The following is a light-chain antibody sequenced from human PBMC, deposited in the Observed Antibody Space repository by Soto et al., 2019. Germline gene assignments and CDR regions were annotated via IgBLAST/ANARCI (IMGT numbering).Light chain of an antibody. CDR1: QNIGSN. J-gene: IGKJ1*01. Sequence: DIVLTPSPATLSVSPVESATLSCKSSQNIGSNLAWYRHTPGQAPRLIISGASTRATGVPARFSGSGSGTEFALTISSLQSEDFAVYVGQQYNAGPQTFGQGTKVDIK. V-gene: IGKV3-15*01. CDR3: QQYNAGPQT. CDR2: GAS.